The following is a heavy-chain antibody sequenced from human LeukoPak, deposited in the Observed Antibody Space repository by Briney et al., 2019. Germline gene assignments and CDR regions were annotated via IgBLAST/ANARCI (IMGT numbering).Heavy chain of an antibody. J-gene: IGHJ4*02. CDR1: GFTVSSNY. CDR2: IYSGGST. D-gene: IGHD6-6*01. V-gene: IGHV3-66*01. CDR3: ARTTYSTSSLGF. Sequence: SGGSLRLSCAASGFTVSSNYMSWVRQAPGRGLEWVSVIYSGGSTYYADSVKGRFTISRDNAKNTLYLQMNSLGAEDTAVYYCARTTYSTSSLGFWGQGTLVTVSS.